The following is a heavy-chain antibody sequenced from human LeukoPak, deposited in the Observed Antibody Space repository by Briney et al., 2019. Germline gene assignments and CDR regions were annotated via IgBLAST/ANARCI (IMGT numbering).Heavy chain of an antibody. CDR1: GFTFSSYA. V-gene: IGHV3-30-3*01. CDR3: ARDVYSSGWGYFDY. CDR2: ISYDGSNK. D-gene: IGHD6-19*01. J-gene: IGHJ4*02. Sequence: GGSLRLSCAASGFTFSSYAMHWVRQAPGKGLEWVAVISYDGSNKYYADSVKGRFTISGDNSKNTLYLQMNSLRAEDTAVYYCARDVYSSGWGYFDYWGQGTLVTVSS.